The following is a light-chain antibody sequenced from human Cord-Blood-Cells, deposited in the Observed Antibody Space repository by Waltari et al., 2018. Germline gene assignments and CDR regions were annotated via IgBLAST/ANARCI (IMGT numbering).Light chain of an antibody. J-gene: IGKJ4*01. Sequence: IVLTQSPATLSLSPGARATLSCRASQSVSSYLAGYQQKPGQAPRLLIYDASNRATGIPARFSGSGSGTDFTLTISSREPEDFAVYYCQQRSNWPAFGGGTRVEIK. CDR1: QSVSSY. CDR2: DAS. V-gene: IGKV3-11*01. CDR3: QQRSNWPA.